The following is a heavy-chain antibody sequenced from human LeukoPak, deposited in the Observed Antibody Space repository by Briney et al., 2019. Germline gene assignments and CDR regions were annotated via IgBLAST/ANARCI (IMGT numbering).Heavy chain of an antibody. CDR2: INPKSGGT. CDR1: GYTFSAYC. Sequence: ASVKVSCKASGYTFSAYCMHWVRQAPGQGLEWMGWINPKSGGTNYAQQFQDRVTMTRDTSISSTYMELSRLKSDDTAVYYCARGTLFESRSNFDYWGQGTLVTVSS. V-gene: IGHV1-2*02. D-gene: IGHD3-9*01. CDR3: ARGTLFESRSNFDY. J-gene: IGHJ4*02.